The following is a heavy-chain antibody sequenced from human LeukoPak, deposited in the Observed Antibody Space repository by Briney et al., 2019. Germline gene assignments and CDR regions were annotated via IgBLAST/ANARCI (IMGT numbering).Heavy chain of an antibody. CDR1: GYSISSGYY. CDR3: ARDASGSYSSGY. Sequence: SETLSLTCTVSGYSISSGYYWGWIRQPPGKGLEWIGSIYHSGSTYYNPSLKSRVTISVDTSKNQFSLKLSSVTAADTAVCYCARDASGSYSSGYWGQGTLVTVSS. D-gene: IGHD1-26*01. J-gene: IGHJ4*02. V-gene: IGHV4-38-2*02. CDR2: IYHSGST.